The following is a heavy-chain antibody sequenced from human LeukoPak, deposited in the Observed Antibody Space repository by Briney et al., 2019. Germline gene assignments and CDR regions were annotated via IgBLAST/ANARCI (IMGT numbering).Heavy chain of an antibody. D-gene: IGHD3-10*01. V-gene: IGHV4-39*01. CDR1: GGSISSSSYY. CDR2: IYYSGST. Sequence: SETLSLTCTVSGGSISSSSYYWGWIRQPPGKGLEGIGSIYYSGSTYYNPSLKSRVTISVDTSKNQFSLKLSSVTAADTAVYYCARQVYYYGSGSYYYFDYWGQGTLVTVSS. J-gene: IGHJ4*02. CDR3: ARQVYYYGSGSYYYFDY.